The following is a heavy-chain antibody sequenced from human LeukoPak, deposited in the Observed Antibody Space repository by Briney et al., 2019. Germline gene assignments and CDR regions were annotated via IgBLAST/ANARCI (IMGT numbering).Heavy chain of an antibody. CDR1: GYTFSSNA. Sequence: GGALRLSCAASGYTFSSNAMSWVRQAPGKGLGWVSPVSDAGAYTMYAESVKGRFTISRDNSKNTLYLQMNSLRGEDTAVYYCAKDRGNYYETPWFDPWGQGTLVTVSS. V-gene: IGHV3-23*01. CDR3: AKDRGNYYETPWFDP. CDR2: VSDAGAYT. J-gene: IGHJ5*02. D-gene: IGHD3-16*01.